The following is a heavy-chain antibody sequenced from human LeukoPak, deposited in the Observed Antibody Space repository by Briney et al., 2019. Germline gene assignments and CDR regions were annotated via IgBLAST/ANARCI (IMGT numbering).Heavy chain of an antibody. CDR2: ISGSGGST. V-gene: IGHV3-23*01. D-gene: IGHD1-26*01. CDR1: GFTFSGYA. CDR3: AKATSGSSSIDY. J-gene: IGHJ4*02. Sequence: GGSLRLSCAASGFTFSGYAMNWVRQAPGKGLEWVSGISGSGGSTYYADSVKGRFTISRDNSKNTLYLQMNSLRVEDTAVYYCAKATSGSSSIDYWGQGTLVTVSS.